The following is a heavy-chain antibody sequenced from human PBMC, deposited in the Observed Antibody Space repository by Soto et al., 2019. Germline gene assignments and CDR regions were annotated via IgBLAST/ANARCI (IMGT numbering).Heavy chain of an antibody. CDR2: SYHYGTT. V-gene: IGHV4-39*02. CDR1: GGSLSNTAYY. J-gene: IGHJ4*02. D-gene: IGHD4-17*01. CDR3: ARRREIGYGDDFDF. Sequence: QLQLQESVPGLVKPSEPLSLTCRVSGGSLSNTAYYWGSIRQPPGKGLEWIGNSYHYGTTYYNPSIQSRVTISVDTSKNDLSVKLRSVTAADTAVYYCARRREIGYGDDFDFWGQGILVTVSS.